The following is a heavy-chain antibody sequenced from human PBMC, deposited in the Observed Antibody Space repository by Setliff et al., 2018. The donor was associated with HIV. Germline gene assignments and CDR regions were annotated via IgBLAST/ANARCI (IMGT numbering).Heavy chain of an antibody. CDR3: TRRGADSYYPRPLDV. Sequence: PSETLSLTCAVSGGTFSLHYYTWIRQSPLRGLEWIGEINHSGGTRYNPSLESRVTMSLDSSRKQFSLRLISVTAADTAIYYCTRRGADSYYPRPLDVWGKGTTVTVSS. V-gene: IGHV4-34*01. D-gene: IGHD3-10*01. CDR1: GGTFSLHY. J-gene: IGHJ6*03. CDR2: INHSGGT.